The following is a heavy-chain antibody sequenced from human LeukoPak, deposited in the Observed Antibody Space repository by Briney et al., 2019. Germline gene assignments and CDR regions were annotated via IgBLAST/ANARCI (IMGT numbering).Heavy chain of an antibody. CDR1: RFTFRDYY. D-gene: IGHD5/OR15-5a*01. J-gene: IGHJ6*02. CDR3: ARDSLAPHHSETSVVWGMDV. V-gene: IGHV3-11*05. CDR2: ISSNTTYT. Sequence: GGSPRLSCAASRFTFRDYYMSWIRQAPGKGLEWVSYISSNTTYTSYADSVKGRFTISRDNSKNSLFLQMSSLRAEDTAVYFCARDSLAPHHSETSVVWGMDVWGQGTTVTVS.